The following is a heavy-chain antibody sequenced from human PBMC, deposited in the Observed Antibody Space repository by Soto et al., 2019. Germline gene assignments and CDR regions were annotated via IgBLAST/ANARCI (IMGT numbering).Heavy chain of an antibody. Sequence: PGGSLRLACAASGFTFSNAWMNWVRQAPGKGLEWVGRIKSKTDGGTTDYAAPVKGRFTISRDDSKNTLYLQMNSLKTEDTAVYYCTAYFKGYCSGGSCVRALLFDYWGQGTLVTVSS. CDR1: GFTFSNAW. D-gene: IGHD2-15*01. J-gene: IGHJ4*02. V-gene: IGHV3-15*07. CDR2: IKSKTDGGTT. CDR3: TAYFKGYCSGGSCVRALLFDY.